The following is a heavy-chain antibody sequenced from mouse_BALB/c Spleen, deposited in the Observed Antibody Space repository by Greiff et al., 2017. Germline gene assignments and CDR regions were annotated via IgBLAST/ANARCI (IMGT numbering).Heavy chain of an antibody. D-gene: IGHD1-1*01. CDR3: ARNYGYGYFDV. CDR1: GYAFSSYW. V-gene: IGHV1-80*01. J-gene: IGHJ1*01. CDR2: IYPGDGDT. Sequence: VQLQQSGAELVRPGSSVKISCKASGYAFSSYWMNWVKQRPGQGLEWIGQIYPGDGDTNYNGKFKGKATLTADKSSSTAYMQLSSLTSEDSAVYFCARNYGYGYFDVWGAGTTVTVSS.